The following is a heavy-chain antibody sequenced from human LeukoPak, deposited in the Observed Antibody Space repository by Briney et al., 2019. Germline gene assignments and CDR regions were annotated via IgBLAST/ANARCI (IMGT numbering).Heavy chain of an antibody. Sequence: PSETLSLTCTVSGGSISSSSYYWGWIRQPPGKGLEWIASTYYTGSTYYNPPLKSRVTISVDTSKNQFSLKLSSVTAADTAVYYCARRVEVRGVINERLYYFDYWGQGTLVTVSS. CDR2: TYYTGST. V-gene: IGHV4-39*01. D-gene: IGHD3-10*01. J-gene: IGHJ4*02. CDR1: GGSISSSSYY. CDR3: ARRVEVRGVINERLYYFDY.